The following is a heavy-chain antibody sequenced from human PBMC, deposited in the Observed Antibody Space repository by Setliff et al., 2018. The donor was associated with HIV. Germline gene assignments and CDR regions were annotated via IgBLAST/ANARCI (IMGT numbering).Heavy chain of an antibody. CDR2: INAGNGNT. D-gene: IGHD3-3*01. J-gene: IGHJ4*02. CDR1: GYTFTSYA. V-gene: IGHV1-3*01. CDR3: ASDADYDFWSGYWRYFDY. Sequence: VKVSCKASGYTFTSYAIHWVRQAPGQRLEWMGWINAGNGNTKYSQKFQGRVTITTDTSASTAYMELSSLRSEDTAVYYCASDADYDFWSGYWRYFDYWGQGTLVTVSS.